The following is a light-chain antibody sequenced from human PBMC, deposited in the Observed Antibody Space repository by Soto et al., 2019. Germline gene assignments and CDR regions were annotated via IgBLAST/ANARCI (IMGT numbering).Light chain of an antibody. Sequence: EIEMTQSPATLSVSPGERATLSCRASQRVSSNLAWYQQKPGQAPRLLIYDTSARATGVPAMFSGSGSGTAFTLTISSVQSEDFALYCCQQYDNWPLTFGGGTKVEIK. J-gene: IGKJ4*01. CDR1: QRVSSN. CDR3: QQYDNWPLT. CDR2: DTS. V-gene: IGKV3-15*01.